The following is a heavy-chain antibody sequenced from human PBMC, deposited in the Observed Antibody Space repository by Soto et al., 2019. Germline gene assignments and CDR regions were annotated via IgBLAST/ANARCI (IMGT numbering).Heavy chain of an antibody. Sequence: PGESLKISCQGSGYTFANYWIGWVRQMPGKGLELMGIIYPIESDARYSPSFQGQVIISADKSISTAYLQWSSLRASDTAIYYCARHGRSGGSSYSGWFDPWGQGTLVPVS. J-gene: IGHJ5*02. CDR1: GYTFANYW. D-gene: IGHD2-15*01. CDR3: ARHGRSGGSSYSGWFDP. V-gene: IGHV5-51*01. CDR2: IYPIESDA.